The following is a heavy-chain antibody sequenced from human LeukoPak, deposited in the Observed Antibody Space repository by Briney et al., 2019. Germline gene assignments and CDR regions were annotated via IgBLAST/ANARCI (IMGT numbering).Heavy chain of an antibody. Sequence: GPLRLSCAASGFTFSSYGMHWVRQAPGKGLEWVAVISYDGSNKYYADSVKGRFTISRDNSKNTLYLQMNSLRAEDTAVYYCAKDRPAVAGTEVPDYWGQGTLVTVSS. CDR2: ISYDGSNK. J-gene: IGHJ4*02. CDR3: AKDRPAVAGTEVPDY. D-gene: IGHD6-19*01. CDR1: GFTFSSYG. V-gene: IGHV3-30*18.